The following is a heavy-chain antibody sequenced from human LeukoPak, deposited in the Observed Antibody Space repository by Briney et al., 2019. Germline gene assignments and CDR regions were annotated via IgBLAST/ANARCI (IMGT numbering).Heavy chain of an antibody. CDR2: INPSSGGT. CDR1: GYTFTSYG. J-gene: IGHJ4*02. Sequence: EASVKVSCKASGYTFTSYGISWVRQAPGQGLEWMGWINPSSGGTNYAQKFQDRVTMTRDTSINTAYMELRRLRSDDTAVYYCARVGSGYDHPYYFDYWGQGTLVTVSS. CDR3: ARVGSGYDHPYYFDY. D-gene: IGHD5-12*01. V-gene: IGHV1-2*02.